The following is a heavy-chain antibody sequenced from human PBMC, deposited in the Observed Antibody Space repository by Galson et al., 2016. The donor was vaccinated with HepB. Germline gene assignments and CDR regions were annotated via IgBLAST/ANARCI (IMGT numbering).Heavy chain of an antibody. CDR1: GGTFNTSA. CDR3: ASGNQQLVLGTFDS. CDR2: SIPIFDTP. J-gene: IGHJ4*02. Sequence: SVKVSCKASGGTFNTSAISWVRQAPGQGLEWMGGSIPIFDTPHYSQKFQDKVTITADKSSRTAYMDLSSLTSEDTAVYYCASGNQQLVLGTFDSWGQGTLVTVSS. D-gene: IGHD6-13*01. V-gene: IGHV1-69*06.